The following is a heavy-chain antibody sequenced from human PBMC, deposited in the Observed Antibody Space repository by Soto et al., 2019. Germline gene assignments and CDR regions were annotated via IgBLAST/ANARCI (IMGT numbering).Heavy chain of an antibody. CDR3: ARVLYYGSGSYSPYGTDV. CDR1: GVSFNNNG. CDR2: VSPPFRTS. D-gene: IGHD3-10*01. V-gene: IGHV1-69*01. Sequence: QVQLVQSGAEVKKPGSSVKVSCKTSGVSFNNNGIGWVRQAPGHGLEWMGGVSPPFRTSNYARKFQGRISITADASTGTVNMELSSLTSEDTAQYYCARVLYYGSGSYSPYGTDVWGPGTTGTVS. J-gene: IGHJ6*02.